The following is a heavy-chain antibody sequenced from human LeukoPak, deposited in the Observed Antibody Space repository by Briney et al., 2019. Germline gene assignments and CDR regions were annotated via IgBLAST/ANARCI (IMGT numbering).Heavy chain of an antibody. D-gene: IGHD5-24*01. CDR2: IKSKTDGGTT. CDR3: TTGVDGYNYQIDY. V-gene: IGHV3-15*01. J-gene: IGHJ4*02. Sequence: GGSLRLSCAASGFTFSNAWMSWVRQAPGKGLEWVGRIKSKTDGGTTDYAAPVKGRFTISRDDSKITLYLQMNSLKSEDTAVYYCTTGVDGYNYQIDYWGQGTLVTVSS. CDR1: GFTFSNAW.